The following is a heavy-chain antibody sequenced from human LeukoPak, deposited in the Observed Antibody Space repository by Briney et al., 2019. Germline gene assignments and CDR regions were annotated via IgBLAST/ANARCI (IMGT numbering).Heavy chain of an antibody. V-gene: IGHV3-30-3*01. D-gene: IGHD3-9*01. CDR2: ISYDGSNK. Sequence: HPGGSLRLSCAASGFTFSSYAMSWVRQAPGKGLEWVAVISYDGSNKYYADSVKGRFTISRDNAKNSLYLQMNSLRAEDTAVYYCARDVHDILTGYSIFAFDIWGQGTMVTVSS. CDR1: GFTFSSYA. CDR3: ARDVHDILTGYSIFAFDI. J-gene: IGHJ3*02.